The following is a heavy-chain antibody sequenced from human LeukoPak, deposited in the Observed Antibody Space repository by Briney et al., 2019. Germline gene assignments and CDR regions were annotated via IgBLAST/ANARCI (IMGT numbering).Heavy chain of an antibody. D-gene: IGHD3-10*01. V-gene: IGHV3-30-3*01. CDR1: GFTFSSYH. J-gene: IGHJ3*02. Sequence: PGGSLRLSCAASGFTFSSYHINWVRQAPGKGLEWVAVISYDGSNKYYADSVKGRFTISRDNSKNTLYLQMNSLRAEDTAVYYCARERGTMVRGVILGDAFDIWGQGTMVTVSS. CDR2: ISYDGSNK. CDR3: ARERGTMVRGVILGDAFDI.